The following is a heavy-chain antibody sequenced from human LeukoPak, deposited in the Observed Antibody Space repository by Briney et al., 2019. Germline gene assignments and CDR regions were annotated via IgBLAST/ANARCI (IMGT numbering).Heavy chain of an antibody. D-gene: IGHD4-23*01. CDR1: GYTFTSYA. Sequence: GASVKVSCKASGYTFTSYAIHWVRQAPGQGLEWMGWITPSGGTNYPQKFQGRVAITWDTSITTAYMDLSRLTSDDTAVYYCARDSYGGNWSLGYWGQGTLVTVSS. J-gene: IGHJ4*02. CDR3: ARDSYGGNWSLGY. V-gene: IGHV1-2*02. CDR2: ITPSGGT.